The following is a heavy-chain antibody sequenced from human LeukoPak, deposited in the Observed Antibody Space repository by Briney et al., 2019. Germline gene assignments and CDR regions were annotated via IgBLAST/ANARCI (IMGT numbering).Heavy chain of an antibody. Sequence: SGPTLVNPTQTLTLICTFSGFSLSTSGVGVGWIHQPPGKALEWLALICWDDDKRYSQSLKSKLTITKNTYKTQVVLTMTNMDPMDTATYYCAHPISMANDAFDIWGQGTMVTVSS. CDR3: AHPISMANDAFDI. J-gene: IGHJ3*02. V-gene: IGHV2-5*02. D-gene: IGHD3-10*01. CDR2: ICWDDDK. CDR1: GFSLSTSGVG.